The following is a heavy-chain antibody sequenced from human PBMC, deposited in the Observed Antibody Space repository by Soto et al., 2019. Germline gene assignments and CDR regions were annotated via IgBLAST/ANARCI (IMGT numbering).Heavy chain of an antibody. CDR3: ARPTSYYDSSGPPAY. Sequence: GGSLRLSCAASGFTFSTYSMNWVRQAPGKGLEWVSYISRSSSAIFYTDSVKGRFTVSRDNAKNSLYLQMNSLRAEDTAVYYCARPTSYYDSSGPPAYWGQGTLVTVSS. J-gene: IGHJ4*02. CDR1: GFTFSTYS. CDR2: ISRSSSAI. V-gene: IGHV3-48*01. D-gene: IGHD3-22*01.